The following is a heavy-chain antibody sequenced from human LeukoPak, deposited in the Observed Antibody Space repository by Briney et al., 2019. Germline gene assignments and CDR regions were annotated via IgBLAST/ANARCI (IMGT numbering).Heavy chain of an antibody. V-gene: IGHV4-30-2*01. CDR3: ARAMGYSYGSRRDY. CDR2: IYHSGST. D-gene: IGHD5-18*01. CDR1: GGSISSGGYY. Sequence: SETLFLTCTVSGGSISSGGYYWSWIRQPPGKGLEWIGYIYHSGSTYYNPSLKCRVTISVDRSKNQFSLKLSSVTAADTAVYYCARAMGYSYGSRRDYWGQGTLVTVSS. J-gene: IGHJ4*02.